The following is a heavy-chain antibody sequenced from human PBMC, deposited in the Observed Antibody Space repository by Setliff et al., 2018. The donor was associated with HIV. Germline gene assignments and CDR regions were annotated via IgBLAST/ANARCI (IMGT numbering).Heavy chain of an antibody. J-gene: IGHJ6*03. CDR3: TRDFPFDWSSVMDV. V-gene: IGHV3-21*01. Sequence: GSLRLSCAASGFTFSSYSMNWVRQAPGKGLEWVSSISSSSTYIFYADSVKGRFTISRDNAKNSMYLQMNSLRAEDTAVYYCTRDFPFDWSSVMDVWGKGTTVTV. CDR2: ISSSSTYI. CDR1: GFTFSSYS. D-gene: IGHD3-9*01.